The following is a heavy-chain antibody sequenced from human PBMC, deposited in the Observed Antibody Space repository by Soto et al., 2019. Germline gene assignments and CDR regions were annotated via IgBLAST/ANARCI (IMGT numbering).Heavy chain of an antibody. CDR2: IIPILGIA. J-gene: IGHJ5*02. V-gene: IGHV1-69*04. Sequence: SVKVSCKASGGTFSSYTISWVRQAPGQGLEWMGRIIPILGIANYAQKFQGRVTITADKSTSTAYMELSSLRSEDTAVYYCAREEVVAAXYNWFDPWGQGTLVTVSS. CDR3: AREEVVAAXYNWFDP. CDR1: GGTFSSYT. D-gene: IGHD2-15*01.